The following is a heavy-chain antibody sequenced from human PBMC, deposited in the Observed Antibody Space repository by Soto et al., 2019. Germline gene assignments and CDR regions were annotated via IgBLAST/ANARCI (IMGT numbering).Heavy chain of an antibody. CDR3: ARHTSNFRYYYAMDV. D-gene: IGHD2-2*01. Sequence: XESLTISRKGSGYTFTDYWIGSMRQLRGKGLEWMGIIYPGDSDTRYSPSFQGHVTITVDKSTNTAYLQWNTLRASDTAMYYCARHTSNFRYYYAMDVSGQGTTVTVSS. CDR1: GYTFTDYW. J-gene: IGHJ6*02. V-gene: IGHV5-51*01. CDR2: IYPGDSDT.